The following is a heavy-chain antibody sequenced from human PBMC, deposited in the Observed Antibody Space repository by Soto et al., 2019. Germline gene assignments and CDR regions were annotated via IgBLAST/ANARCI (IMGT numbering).Heavy chain of an antibody. D-gene: IGHD6-13*01. CDR1: GYSFTSYW. J-gene: IGHJ5*02. V-gene: IGHV5-51*01. CDR2: IYPGDSDT. Sequence: PGESLKISCKGSGYSFTSYWIGWVRQMPGKGLEWMGIIYPGDSDTRYSPSFQGQVTISADKSISTAYLQWSSLKASDTAMYYCARLTVDSSWYEARDTVNWFDPWGQGTLVTVSS. CDR3: ARLTVDSSWYEARDTVNWFDP.